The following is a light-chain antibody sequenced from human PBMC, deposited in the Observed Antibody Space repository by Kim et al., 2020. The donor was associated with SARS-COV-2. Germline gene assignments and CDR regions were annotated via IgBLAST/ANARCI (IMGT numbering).Light chain of an antibody. CDR1: QSVDSSY. J-gene: IGKJ1*01. Sequence: VSPGERATLSCRASQSVDSSYLAWYQQKPGQAPRRLIYGASSRATGVPDRFSGSGSGTDFTLTISRLEPEDFAVYYCQQSAYSRTFGQGTKVDIK. CDR2: GAS. V-gene: IGKV3-20*01. CDR3: QQSAYSRT.